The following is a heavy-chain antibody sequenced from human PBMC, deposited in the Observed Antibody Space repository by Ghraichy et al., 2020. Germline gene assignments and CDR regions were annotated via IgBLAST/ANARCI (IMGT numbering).Heavy chain of an antibody. CDR1: GFPFSHYG. CDR2: ISSDGRDV. V-gene: IGHV3-30*03. CDR3: ARDSRDLHMDV. J-gene: IGHJ6*02. Sequence: GESLDISCAASGFPFSHYGFHWVRQAPGKGLAWVVLISSDGRDVYYVDSIKGRFTMSRDNSRNTLNLQMNSLRAEDTAVYYCARDSRDLHMDVWGQGTTVTVSS.